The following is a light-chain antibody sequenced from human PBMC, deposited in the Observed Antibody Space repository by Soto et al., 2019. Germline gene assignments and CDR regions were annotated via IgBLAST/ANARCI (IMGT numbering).Light chain of an antibody. J-gene: IGLJ3*02. Sequence: QSALTQPASVSGSPGQSITISCTGTSSDVGAYNFVSWYQHHPGTAPKLMIYEVSNRPSGASNRCSGSKSGNTASLTSSGLQAEDEDDYYCYSYRGSDAWVFGGGTKLTVL. V-gene: IGLV2-14*01. CDR2: EVS. CDR1: SSDVGAYNF. CDR3: YSYRGSDAWV.